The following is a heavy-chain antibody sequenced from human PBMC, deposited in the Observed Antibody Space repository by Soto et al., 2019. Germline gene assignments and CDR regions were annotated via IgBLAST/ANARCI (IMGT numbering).Heavy chain of an antibody. V-gene: IGHV3-73*01. J-gene: IGHJ3*02. CDR3: TGSMSFAFDI. CDR2: ITSTADTYAT. Sequence: EVQLVESGGSLVQPGGSLKLSCAASGFNFSDSVMHWVRQVSGKGLEWVGRITSTADTYATAYAASVKGRFTVSRDDSKNTAYLQMNSLKTEDTAVYYCTGSMSFAFDIWGQGTMVHVSS. CDR1: GFNFSDSV.